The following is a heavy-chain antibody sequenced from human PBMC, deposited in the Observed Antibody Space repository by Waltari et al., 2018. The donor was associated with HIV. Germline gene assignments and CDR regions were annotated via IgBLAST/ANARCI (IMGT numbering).Heavy chain of an antibody. V-gene: IGHV4-34*01. J-gene: IGHJ4*02. D-gene: IGHD3-22*01. CDR2: INHSGGT. CDR1: GGSFSGYY. CDR3: ARERRNYYDSSGYSFDY. Sequence: QVQLQQWGAGLLKPSETLSLTCAVYGGSFSGYYWSWIRQPPGKGLEWIGQINHSGGTNYNPSLTSRVTISVDTSKNQFSLKRSSVTAADTAVYYCARERRNYYDSSGYSFDYWGQGTLVTVSS.